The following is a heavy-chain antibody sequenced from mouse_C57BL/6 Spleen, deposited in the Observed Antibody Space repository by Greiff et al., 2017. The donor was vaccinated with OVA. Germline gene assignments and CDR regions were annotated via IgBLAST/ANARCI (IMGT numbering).Heavy chain of an antibody. J-gene: IGHJ1*03. CDR1: GYSITSGYY. CDR3: ARGGYYYGTPGYFDV. CDR2: ISYDGSN. D-gene: IGHD1-1*01. V-gene: IGHV3-6*01. Sequence: VQLKESGPGLVKPSQSLSLTCSVTGYSITSGYYWNWIRQFPGNKLEWMGYISYDGSNNYNPSLKNRISITRDTSKNQFFLKLNSVTTEDTATYYCARGGYYYGTPGYFDVWGTGTTVTVSS.